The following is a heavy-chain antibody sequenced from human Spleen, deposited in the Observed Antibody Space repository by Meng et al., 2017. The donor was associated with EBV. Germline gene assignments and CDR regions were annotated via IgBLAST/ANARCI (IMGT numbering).Heavy chain of an antibody. CDR1: GYRFTNYA. J-gene: IGHJ4*02. D-gene: IGHD4-17*01. Sequence: QVQLVQSGPELKKPGASMKVSCKASGYRFTNYAMTWVRQAPGQGLEWMGWINTNTGHPNYAQGFTGRFVFSLDTSVRTTYLQISNLKAEDTAVYYCARDSTENLDYWGQGTLVTVSS. CDR3: ARDSTENLDY. CDR2: INTNTGHP. V-gene: IGHV7-4-1*02.